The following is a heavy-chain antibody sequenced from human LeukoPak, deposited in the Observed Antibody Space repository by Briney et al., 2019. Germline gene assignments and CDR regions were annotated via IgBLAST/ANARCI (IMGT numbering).Heavy chain of an antibody. J-gene: IGHJ4*02. CDR1: DDSIRGSIYF. CDR2: VSYSGST. D-gene: IGHD6-13*01. CDR3: ARGPQTPDAGY. Sequence: SGTLSLTCTVSDDSIRGSIYFWSWIRQPPGKGLEWIGYVSYSGSTDYSPSLKGRVAISIDMSKNHFSLKLTSVSAADTAIYYCARGPQTPDAGYWGPGILVTVSS. V-gene: IGHV4-61*03.